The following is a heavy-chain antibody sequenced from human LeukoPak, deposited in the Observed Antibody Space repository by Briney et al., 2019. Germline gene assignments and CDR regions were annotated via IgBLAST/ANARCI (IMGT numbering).Heavy chain of an antibody. CDR2: IYTSGST. D-gene: IGHD3-10*01. V-gene: IGHV4-61*02. Sequence: SETLSLTCTVSGGSISSGSYYWSWIRQPAGKGLEWIGRIYTSGSTNYNPSLKSRVTISVDTSENQFSLKLSSVTAADTAVYYCATLTMVRGVIVDYWGQGTLVTVSS. J-gene: IGHJ4*02. CDR3: ATLTMVRGVIVDY. CDR1: GGSISSGSYY.